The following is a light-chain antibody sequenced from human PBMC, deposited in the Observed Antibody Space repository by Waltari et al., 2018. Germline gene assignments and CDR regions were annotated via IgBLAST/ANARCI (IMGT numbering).Light chain of an antibody. V-gene: IGLV2-14*01. CDR1: SSDLGSYNY. CDR2: EVS. J-gene: IGLJ1*01. CDR3: SSCTTSNTVV. Sequence: QSALTQPASVSGSPGQSIAISCTGTSSDLGSYNYVSWYQQHPGKAPKLMIYEVSNRPSGVSDRFSGSKSGNTASLTISGLQAEDEADYYCSSCTTSNTVVFGTGTKVTVL.